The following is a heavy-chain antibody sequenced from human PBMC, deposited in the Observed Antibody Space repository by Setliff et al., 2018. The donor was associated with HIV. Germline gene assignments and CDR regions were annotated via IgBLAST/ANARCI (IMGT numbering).Heavy chain of an antibody. CDR1: GGSISSSNW. V-gene: IGHV4-4*02. CDR3: ARSPLYSGYERYYFDY. J-gene: IGHJ4*02. Sequence: SETLSLTCAVSGGSISSSNWWGWVRQPPGKGLEWIGEIYHSGSTNYNPSLKSRVTISLDRSKTQFSLKLSSVTAADTAVYYCARSPLYSGYERYYFDYWGQGTLVT. CDR2: IYHSGST. D-gene: IGHD5-12*01.